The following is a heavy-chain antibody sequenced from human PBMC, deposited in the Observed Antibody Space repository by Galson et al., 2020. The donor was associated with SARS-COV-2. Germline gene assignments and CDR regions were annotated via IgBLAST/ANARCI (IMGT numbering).Heavy chain of an antibody. CDR3: AKKDWGDCLTTNCYILLDY. V-gene: IGHV3-23*01. D-gene: IGHD2-2*02. J-gene: IGHJ4*02. Sequence: GGSLRLSCAASGFTFNNYAMAWVRQAPGKGLEWVSIISRSGAGTYYADSVKGRFTISRDNSKNTLYLQMNSLSAEDTAIYYCAKKDWGDCLTTNCYILLDYWGQGAQVSVSS. CDR2: ISRSGAGT. CDR1: GFTFNNYA.